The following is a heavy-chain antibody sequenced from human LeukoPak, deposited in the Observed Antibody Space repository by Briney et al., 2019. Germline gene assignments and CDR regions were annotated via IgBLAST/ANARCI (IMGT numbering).Heavy chain of an antibody. V-gene: IGHV1-69*04. CDR3: ASAPLGYSSDWLSFAY. CDR1: GGTFISYA. Sequence: SVKVSCKASGGTFISYAISWVGQAPGQGLEWMGRIIPILGIANYAQKFQGRVTITADKSTSTAYMELSSLRSEDTAVYYCASAPLGYSSDWLSFAYWGQGTLVTVSS. CDR2: IIPILGIA. D-gene: IGHD6-19*01. J-gene: IGHJ4*02.